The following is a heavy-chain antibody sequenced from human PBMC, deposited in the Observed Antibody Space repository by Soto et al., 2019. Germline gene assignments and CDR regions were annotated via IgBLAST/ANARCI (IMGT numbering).Heavy chain of an antibody. J-gene: IGHJ4*02. D-gene: IGHD4-17*01. CDR2: ISSSSSYI. Sequence: GSLRLSCAASGFTFSSYSMNWVRQAPGKGLEWVSSISSSSSYIYYADSVKGRFTISRDNAKNSLYLQMNSLRAEDTAVYYCATHDYGDWYVDYWGQGTLVTVSS. CDR3: ATHDYGDWYVDY. CDR1: GFTFSSYS. V-gene: IGHV3-21*01.